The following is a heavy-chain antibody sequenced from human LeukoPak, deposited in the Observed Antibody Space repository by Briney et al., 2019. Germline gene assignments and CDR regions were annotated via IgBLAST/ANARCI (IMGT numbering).Heavy chain of an antibody. V-gene: IGHV1-8*03. D-gene: IGHD4-17*01. CDR2: MNPNSGNT. CDR3: ARDYGDYGLGPVSDP. Sequence: ASVKVSCKASGYTFTSYDINWVRQATGQGLEWMGWMNPNSGNTGYAQKFQGRVTITADKSTSTAYMELSSLRSEDTAVYYCARDYGDYGLGPVSDPWGQGTLVTVSS. CDR1: GYTFTSYD. J-gene: IGHJ5*02.